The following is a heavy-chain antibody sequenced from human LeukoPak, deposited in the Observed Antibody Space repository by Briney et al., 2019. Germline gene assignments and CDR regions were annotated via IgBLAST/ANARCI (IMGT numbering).Heavy chain of an antibody. V-gene: IGHV3-33*01. Sequence: PGGSLRLSCAASGFTFSSYGMHWVRQAPGKGLEWVAVIWYDGSNKYYADSVKGRITISRDNSKNTLYLQMNSLRAEDTAVYYCARASSSSSTGGYFQHWGQGTLVTVSS. CDR3: ARASSSSSTGGYFQH. J-gene: IGHJ1*01. CDR1: GFTFSSYG. CDR2: IWYDGSNK. D-gene: IGHD6-6*01.